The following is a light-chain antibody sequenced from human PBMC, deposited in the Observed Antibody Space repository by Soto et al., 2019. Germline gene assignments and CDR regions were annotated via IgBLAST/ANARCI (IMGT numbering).Light chain of an antibody. CDR1: QNIRSN. J-gene: IGKJ4*02. Sequence: EIVMTQSPATLSVSPGEIGTLSCRASQNIRSNVAWYQQRPGQAPRLLIFGASVRATGVPDRFCGSGSGTDFTLTINSLQSEESAVYYFQNYNYWPPAAFGGGTKGDIK. CDR3: QNYNYWPPAA. V-gene: IGKV3-15*01. CDR2: GAS.